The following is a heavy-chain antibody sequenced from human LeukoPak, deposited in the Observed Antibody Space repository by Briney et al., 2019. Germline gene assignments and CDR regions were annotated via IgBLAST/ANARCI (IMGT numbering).Heavy chain of an antibody. J-gene: IGHJ3*01. CDR3: ARDWYHAFDF. Sequence: GGSLRLSCAASGFTFSNTWMNWVRQAPGKGLEWVGRIKSKTDGGTTDYAAPVKGRFTISRDDSKDTLYLQMNSLRTEDTALYYCARDWYHAFDFWGQGTMVTVSS. CDR1: GFTFSNTW. V-gene: IGHV3-15*07. CDR2: IKSKTDGGTT. D-gene: IGHD3-9*01.